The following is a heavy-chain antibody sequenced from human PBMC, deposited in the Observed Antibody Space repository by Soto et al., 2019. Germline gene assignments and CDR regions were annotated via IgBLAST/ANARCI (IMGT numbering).Heavy chain of an antibody. CDR2: IYPGDSNS. CDR3: ARLYFSGSASYYPPHFFDS. Sequence: PWDSLKISCTVSGYICTSYWLGWVRQLPGKGPEWMGFIYPGDSNSRYSPSFQGQVTISVDKSISTACLQWSSLRASDTAMYYCARLYFSGSASYYPPHFFDSWRQGTVVTVSS. J-gene: IGHJ4*02. D-gene: IGHD3-10*01. CDR1: GYICTSYW. V-gene: IGHV5-51*01.